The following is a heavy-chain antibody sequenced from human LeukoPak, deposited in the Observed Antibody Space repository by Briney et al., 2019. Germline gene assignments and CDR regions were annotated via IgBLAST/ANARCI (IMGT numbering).Heavy chain of an antibody. V-gene: IGHV1-2*02. D-gene: IGHD7-27*01. CDR2: INPNSGGT. Sequence: ASVKVSCKTSGYTFTGYYMHWVRLAPGQGLEWMGWINPNSGGTNYAQKFQGRVTMTRDTSITTAYMELRSLRSDDTALYFCARDWGSIKVIADYWGQGTLVTVSS. CDR1: GYTFTGYY. J-gene: IGHJ4*02. CDR3: ARDWGSIKVIADY.